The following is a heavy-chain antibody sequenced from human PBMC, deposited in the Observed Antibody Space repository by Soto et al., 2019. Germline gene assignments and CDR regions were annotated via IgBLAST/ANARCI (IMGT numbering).Heavy chain of an antibody. CDR2: VNQHGSVT. J-gene: IGHJ5*02. D-gene: IGHD5-18*01. CDR3: ARIVDTSVGNWFDP. V-gene: IGHV3-7*05. CDR1: GFTLSTFC. Sequence: PGGSLRLSCAASGFTLSTFCMSWVRQTPGKGLEWVANVNQHGSVTYYVDFVKGRFIISRDNAKNSLYLQMNSLRAEDTAVYYCARIVDTSVGNWFDPWGQGTLVTVSS.